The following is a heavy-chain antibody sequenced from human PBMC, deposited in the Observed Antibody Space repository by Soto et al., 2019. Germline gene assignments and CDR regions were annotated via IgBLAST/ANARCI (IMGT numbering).Heavy chain of an antibody. CDR3: SRQASGYYYGWFDP. D-gene: IGHD3-22*01. Sequence: QLLLQESGPGLVKPSETLSLTCTVSGGSILDSTYYWAWIRQSPGKGLEWIGTIFYSGGAFSTPSLESRVTLSVVTSNNQFSLKLSSLTAAYTAVYYFSRQASGYYYGWFDPWGQGTLVTVSS. V-gene: IGHV4-39*01. J-gene: IGHJ5*02. CDR2: IFYSGGA. CDR1: GGSILDSTYY.